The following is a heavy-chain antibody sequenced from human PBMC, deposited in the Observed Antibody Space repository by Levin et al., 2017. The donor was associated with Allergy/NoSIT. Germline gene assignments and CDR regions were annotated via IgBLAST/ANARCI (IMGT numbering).Heavy chain of an antibody. V-gene: IGHV1-2*02. D-gene: IGHD3-10*01. Sequence: GESLKISCKASGYTFTGYYMHWVRQAPGQGLEWMGWINPNSGGTNYAQKFQGRVTMTRDTSISTAYMELSRLRSDDTAVYYCARGHYYGSGMFDPWGQGTLVTVSS. CDR3: ARGHYYGSGMFDP. CDR1: GYTFTGYY. CDR2: INPNSGGT. J-gene: IGHJ5*02.